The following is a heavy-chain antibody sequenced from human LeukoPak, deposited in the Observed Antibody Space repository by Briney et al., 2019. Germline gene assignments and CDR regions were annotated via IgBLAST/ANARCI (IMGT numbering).Heavy chain of an antibody. Sequence: GGSLRLSCGASEFSLRSYSMDWVRQAPGKGLEWVSHINSGSSTIYYADSVKGRFTISRDNAKNSLYLQMNSLRAEDTAVYYCARRSEFGVLYYMDIWGKGTTVTVSS. CDR2: INSGSSTI. D-gene: IGHD3-16*01. J-gene: IGHJ6*03. V-gene: IGHV3-48*01. CDR3: ARRSEFGVLYYMDI. CDR1: EFSLRSYS.